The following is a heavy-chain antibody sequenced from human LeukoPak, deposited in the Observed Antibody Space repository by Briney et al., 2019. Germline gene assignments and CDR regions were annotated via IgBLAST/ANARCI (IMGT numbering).Heavy chain of an antibody. D-gene: IGHD6-13*01. J-gene: IGHJ4*02. CDR3: ARVIRAAPGKGYFDY. V-gene: IGHV3-23*01. CDR2: ISGSGGST. CDR1: GGPISSSSYY. Sequence: ETLSLTCTVSGGPISSSSYYWGWIRQPPGKGLEWASSISGSGGSTYHADSVKGRFTISRDSSKNTLYLQMNSLRAEDTAIYYCARVIRAAPGKGYFDYWGQGTLVTVSS.